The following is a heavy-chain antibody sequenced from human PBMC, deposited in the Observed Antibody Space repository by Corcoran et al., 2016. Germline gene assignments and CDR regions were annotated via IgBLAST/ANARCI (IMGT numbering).Heavy chain of an antibody. J-gene: IGHJ6*02. CDR1: GFTFSSYS. Sequence: EVQLVESGGGLVKPGGSLRLSCAASGFTFSSYSMNWVRQAPGKGLEWVSSISSSSSYIYYADSVKGRFTISRDNAKNSLYLQMNSLRAEDTAVYYCARDGDFYGSGSYYYYYGMDVWGQGTTVTVSS. CDR3: ARDGDFYGSGSYYYYYGMDV. D-gene: IGHD3-10*01. V-gene: IGHV3-21*01. CDR2: ISSSSSYI.